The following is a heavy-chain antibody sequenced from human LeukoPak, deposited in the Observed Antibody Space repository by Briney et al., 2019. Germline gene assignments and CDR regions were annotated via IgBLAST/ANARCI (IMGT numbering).Heavy chain of an antibody. D-gene: IGHD1-26*01. J-gene: IGHJ6*02. CDR1: GGSISSYY. CDR2: IYYSGST. Sequence: SETLSLTCTVSGGSISSYYWSWIRQPPGKGLEWIGYIYYSGSTNYNPSLKSRVTISVDTSKNQFSLKLSSVTAADTAVYYCARWYSGSYLSYYYGMDVWGQGTTVTVSS. V-gene: IGHV4-59*12. CDR3: ARWYSGSYLSYYYGMDV.